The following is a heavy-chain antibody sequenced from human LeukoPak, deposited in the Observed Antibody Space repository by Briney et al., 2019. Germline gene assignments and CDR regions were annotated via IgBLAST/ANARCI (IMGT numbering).Heavy chain of an antibody. CDR2: ISYDGSNK. CDR3: AKDSCGGDYSLLDY. D-gene: IGHD2-21*02. J-gene: IGHJ4*02. CDR1: GFTFSSYG. V-gene: IGHV3-30*18. Sequence: GGSLRLSCAASGFTFSSYGMHWVRQAPGKGLEWVAVISYDGSNKYYADSVKGRFTISRDNSKNTLYLQMNSLRAEDTAVYYCAKDSCGGDYSLLDYWGQGTLVTVSS.